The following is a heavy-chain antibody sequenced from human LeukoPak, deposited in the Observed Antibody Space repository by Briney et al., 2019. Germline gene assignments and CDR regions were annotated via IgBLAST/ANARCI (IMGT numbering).Heavy chain of an antibody. CDR1: GYTFTSYY. CDR3: ARTKIKYSGSYATYYFDY. J-gene: IGHJ4*02. V-gene: IGHV1-46*01. Sequence: ASVKVSCKASGYTFTSYYMHWVRQAPGQGLEWMGIINPSGGSTSYAQKFQGRVTMTRDMSTSTVYMELSSLRSEDTAVYYCARTKIKYSGSYATYYFDYWGQGTLVTVSS. CDR2: INPSGGST. D-gene: IGHD1-26*01.